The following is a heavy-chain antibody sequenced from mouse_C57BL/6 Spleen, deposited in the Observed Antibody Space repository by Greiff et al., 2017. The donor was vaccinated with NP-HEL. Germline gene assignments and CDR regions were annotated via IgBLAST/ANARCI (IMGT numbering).Heavy chain of an antibody. CDR2: IDPSDSYT. Sequence: VQLQQSGAELVKPGASVKLSCKASGYTFTSYWMQWVKQRPGQGLEWIGEIDPSDSYTNYNQKFKGKATLTVDTSSSTAYMQLSSLTSEDSAVYYCAKGDDYDVFDYWGQGTTLTVSS. V-gene: IGHV1-50*01. CDR3: AKGDDYDVFDY. CDR1: GYTFTSYW. J-gene: IGHJ2*01. D-gene: IGHD2-4*01.